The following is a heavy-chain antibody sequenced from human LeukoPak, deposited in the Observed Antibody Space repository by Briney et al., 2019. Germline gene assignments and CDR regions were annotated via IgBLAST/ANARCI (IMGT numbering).Heavy chain of an antibody. D-gene: IGHD3-22*01. J-gene: IGHJ3*02. Sequence: PGGSLRLSCSASGFTFSSYAMRWVRQAPGKGLEWVAVILYDGSNKYYADSVKGRFTISRDNSKNTLYLQMNSLRAEDTAVYYCARATYYYDSSNSAGAFDIWGQGTMVTVSS. CDR2: ILYDGSNK. CDR3: ARATYYYDSSNSAGAFDI. V-gene: IGHV3-30-3*01. CDR1: GFTFSSYA.